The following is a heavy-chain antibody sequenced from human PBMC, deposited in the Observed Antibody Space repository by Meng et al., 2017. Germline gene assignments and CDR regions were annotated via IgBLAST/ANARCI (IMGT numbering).Heavy chain of an antibody. CDR2: IDPNNDHT. Sequence: VNLVQLGPGVKKPGASVKLSCKPSGYTFAAYWRHWLRQAPGQGLEWMGRIDPNNDHTQYAQNFQGRVTMTSDTSISTVYMELNGLRSDDTAVYYCARDEDISAAGKLFGDYWGQGTLVTASS. D-gene: IGHD6-13*01. J-gene: IGHJ4*02. CDR1: GYTFAAYW. CDR3: ARDEDISAAGKLFGDY. V-gene: IGHV1-2*06.